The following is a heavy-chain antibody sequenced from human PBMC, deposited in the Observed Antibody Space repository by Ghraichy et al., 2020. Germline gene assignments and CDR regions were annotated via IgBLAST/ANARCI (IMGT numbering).Heavy chain of an antibody. V-gene: IGHV4-34*01. J-gene: IGHJ4*02. D-gene: IGHD3-16*02. Sequence: SETLSLTCAVYGGSFSGYYWSWIRQPPGKGLEWIGEINHSGSTNYNPSLKSRVTISVDTSKNQFSLKLSSVTAADTAVYYCARCICGDLSCDFDSWGQGTLVTVSS. CDR1: GGSFSGYY. CDR3: ARCICGDLSCDFDS. CDR2: INHSGST.